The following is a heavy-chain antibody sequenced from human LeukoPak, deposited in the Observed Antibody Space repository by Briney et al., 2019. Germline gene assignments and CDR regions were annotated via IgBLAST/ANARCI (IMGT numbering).Heavy chain of an antibody. CDR2: IYYSGST. CDR1: GSSISSTSYY. Sequence: PSETLSLTCTVSGSSISSTSYYWGWIRQPPGKGLEWIASIYYSGSTYYNPSLKSRVTISVDTSKNQFSLKLSSVTAADTAVYYCARTDRGAESHYYYYMDVWDKGTTVTISS. J-gene: IGHJ6*03. CDR3: ARTDRGAESHYYYYMDV. V-gene: IGHV4-39*07. D-gene: IGHD3-10*01.